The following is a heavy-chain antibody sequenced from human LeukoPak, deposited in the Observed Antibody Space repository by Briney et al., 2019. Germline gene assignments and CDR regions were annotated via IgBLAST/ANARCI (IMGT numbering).Heavy chain of an antibody. V-gene: IGHV1-69*13. D-gene: IGHD2-2*01. CDR3: ARGLVVVPAARVSNYEDYYYMDV. CDR1: GGTFSSYA. CDR2: IIPIFGTA. Sequence: GASVKVSCKASGGTFSSYAISWVRQAPRQGLEWMGGIIPIFGTANYAQKFQGRVTITADESTSTAYMELSSLRSEDTAVYYCARGLVVVPAARVSNYEDYYYMDVWGKGTTVTVSS. J-gene: IGHJ6*03.